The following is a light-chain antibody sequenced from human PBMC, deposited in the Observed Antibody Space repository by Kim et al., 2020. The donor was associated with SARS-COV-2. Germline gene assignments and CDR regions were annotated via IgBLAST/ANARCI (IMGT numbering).Light chain of an antibody. CDR1: QSISNN. V-gene: IGKV3D-15*01. J-gene: IGKJ4*02. CDR3: QQYSSWPLT. Sequence: VSAGEGATLSCRASQSISNNLAWYQQKAGQAPRLLIYGASTRATDFPVRFSGSGSGTEFILTITSLQSEDIGVYYCQQYSSWPLTFGGGTKVDIK. CDR2: GAS.